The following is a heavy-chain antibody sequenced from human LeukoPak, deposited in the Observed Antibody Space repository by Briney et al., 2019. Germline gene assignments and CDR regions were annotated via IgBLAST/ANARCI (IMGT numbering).Heavy chain of an antibody. CDR1: GGSFSGYY. D-gene: IGHD6-6*01. CDR2: INHSGST. Sequence: SETPSLTCAVYGGSFSGYYWSWIRQPPGKGLEWIGEINHSGSTNYNPSPKSRVTISVDTSKNQFSLKLSSVTAADTAVYYCARARFGIAARRGDSRFDPRGQGTLVTVSS. CDR3: ARARFGIAARRGDSRFDP. V-gene: IGHV4-34*01. J-gene: IGHJ5*02.